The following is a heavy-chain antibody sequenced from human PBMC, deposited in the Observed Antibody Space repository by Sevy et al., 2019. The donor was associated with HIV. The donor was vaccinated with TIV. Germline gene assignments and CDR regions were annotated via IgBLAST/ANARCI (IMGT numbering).Heavy chain of an antibody. V-gene: IGHV4-39*02. CDR2: IYYNGHT. Sequence: PSETLSLTCSVSGDTIVSSGHYWGWIRQTPGKGLEWIGSIYYNGHTYYSPPLKSRLTISIDTSKNQFSLNLSSVTAADTAIYFCAREAGGYDYDYGMDVWGQGTTVTVSS. J-gene: IGHJ6*02. D-gene: IGHD5-12*01. CDR1: GDTIVSSGHY. CDR3: AREAGGYDYDYGMDV.